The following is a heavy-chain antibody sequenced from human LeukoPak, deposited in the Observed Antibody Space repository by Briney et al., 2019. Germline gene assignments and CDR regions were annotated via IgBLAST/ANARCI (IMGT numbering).Heavy chain of an antibody. J-gene: IGHJ4*02. CDR2: INPNSGGT. CDR1: GYTFTVYY. V-gene: IGHV1-2*06. CDR3: ARGGDRSGY. Sequence: ASVTVSCKASGYTFTVYYMHWVRQAPGQGLEWMGRINPNSGGTNSAQKFQGRVTMTRDTSISTAYMELSSLRSDDTAVYYCARGGDRSGYWGQGTLVTVSS. D-gene: IGHD6-19*01.